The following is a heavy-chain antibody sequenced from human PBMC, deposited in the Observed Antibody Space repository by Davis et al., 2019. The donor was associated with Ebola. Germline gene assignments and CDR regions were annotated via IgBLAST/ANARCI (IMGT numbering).Heavy chain of an antibody. CDR1: GGSISSSSYY. CDR2: IYYSGST. D-gene: IGHD6-19*01. CDR3: AREDLAVAGSYFDY. J-gene: IGHJ4*02. V-gene: IGHV4-39*02. Sequence: MPLETLSLTCTVSGGSISSSSYYWGWIRQPPGKGLEWIGSIYYSGSTYYNPSLKSRVTISVDTSKNQFSLKLSSVTAADTAVYYCAREDLAVAGSYFDYWGQGTLVTVSS.